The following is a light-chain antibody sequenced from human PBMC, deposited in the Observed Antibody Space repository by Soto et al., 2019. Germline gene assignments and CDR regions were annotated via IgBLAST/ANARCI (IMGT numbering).Light chain of an antibody. V-gene: IGKV1-5*01. CDR1: QSINAW. Sequence: DVQMTQSPSTLSASVGDRVNITCRASQSINAWLDWYQQKPGRAPNLLIYDASRLQSGVPSRFSGSGSGTEFTLTISSLQPDDFATYYCQHYNSYSEAFGQGTKVDI. CDR2: DAS. CDR3: QHYNSYSEA. J-gene: IGKJ1*01.